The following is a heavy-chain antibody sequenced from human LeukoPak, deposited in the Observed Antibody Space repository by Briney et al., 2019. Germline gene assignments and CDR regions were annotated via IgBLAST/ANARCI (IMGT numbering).Heavy chain of an antibody. Sequence: PSETLSLTCAVYVGSFSGHYLTWIRQPPGKGLEWIGEIKHRGSTTYNPSRNSRVTISVNTSKNQCSLRRTTVTAADTAVNYWVGPRYGSGSLDSWGQGTLVTVSS. CDR1: VGSFSGHY. D-gene: IGHD3-10*01. CDR2: IKHRGST. CDR3: VGPRYGSGSLDS. V-gene: IGHV4-34*01. J-gene: IGHJ4*02.